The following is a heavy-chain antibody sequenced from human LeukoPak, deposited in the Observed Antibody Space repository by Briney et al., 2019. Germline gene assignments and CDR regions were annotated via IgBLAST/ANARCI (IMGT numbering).Heavy chain of an antibody. CDR3: ARVLYRCSSTSCYVMMGEAFDP. V-gene: IGHV1-69*13. Sequence: SVKVSCKASGGTFSSYAISWVRQAPGQGLEWMGGIIPIFGTANYAQKFQGRVTITADEYTSTAYMELSSLRSEDTAVYYCARVLYRCSSTSCYVMMGEAFDPWGQGTLVTVSS. D-gene: IGHD2-2*01. CDR2: IIPIFGTA. J-gene: IGHJ5*02. CDR1: GGTFSSYA.